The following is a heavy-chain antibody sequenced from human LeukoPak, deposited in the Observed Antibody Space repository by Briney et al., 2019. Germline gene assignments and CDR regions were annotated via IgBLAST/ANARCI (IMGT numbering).Heavy chain of an antibody. Sequence: GESLKISCQGSGYNFTTYWIGWVRQMPGKGLEWMGIIYPGESETRYSPSVQGQVTISADKSITTAYLQWSSLKASDTAMYYCAKLGAYSSSWYGFFDYWGQGTLVAVSS. D-gene: IGHD6-13*01. J-gene: IGHJ4*02. CDR2: IYPGESET. V-gene: IGHV5-51*01. CDR1: GYNFTTYW. CDR3: AKLGAYSSSWYGFFDY.